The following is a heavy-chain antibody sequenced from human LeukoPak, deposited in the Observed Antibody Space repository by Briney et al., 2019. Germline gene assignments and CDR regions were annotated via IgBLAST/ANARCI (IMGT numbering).Heavy chain of an antibody. Sequence: GGSLRLSCAASGFTFSSYWMSWVRQAPGKGLGWVANIKQDGSEKYYVDSVKGRFTISRDNAKNSLYLQMNSLRAEDTAVYYCAREGVDTAMVDWDYWGQGTLVTVSS. CDR3: AREGVDTAMVDWDY. CDR2: IKQDGSEK. V-gene: IGHV3-7*01. CDR1: GFTFSSYW. J-gene: IGHJ4*02. D-gene: IGHD5-18*01.